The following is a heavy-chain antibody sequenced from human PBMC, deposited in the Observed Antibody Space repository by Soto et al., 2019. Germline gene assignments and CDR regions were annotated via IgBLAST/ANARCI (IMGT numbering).Heavy chain of an antibody. CDR1: GYSFTSYW. J-gene: IGHJ4*02. CDR3: ARHRSYYYDSSGYYYHFDY. D-gene: IGHD3-22*01. V-gene: IGHV5-10-1*01. CDR2: IDPSDSYT. Sequence: GESLKISCKGSGYSFTSYWISWVRQMPGKGLEWMGRIDPSDSYTNYSPSFQGHVTISADKSISTAYLQWSSLKASDTAIYYCARHRSYYYDSSGYYYHFDYWGQGTLVTLSS.